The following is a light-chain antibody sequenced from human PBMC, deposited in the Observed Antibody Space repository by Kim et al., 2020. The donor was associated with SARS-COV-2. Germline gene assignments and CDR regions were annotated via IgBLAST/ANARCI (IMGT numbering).Light chain of an antibody. J-gene: IGKJ2*01. CDR3: QQSYSTPWYT. V-gene: IGKV1-39*01. CDR2: AAS. CDR1: QSISSY. Sequence: DIQMTQSPSSLSASVGDRVTITCRASQSISSYLNWYQQKPGKAPKLLIYAASSLQSGVPSRFSGSGSGTDFTLTISSLQPEDFATYYCQQSYSTPWYTFGQGTNLEI.